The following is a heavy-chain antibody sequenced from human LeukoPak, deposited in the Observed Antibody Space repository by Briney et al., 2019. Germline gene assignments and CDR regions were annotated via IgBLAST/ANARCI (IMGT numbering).Heavy chain of an antibody. CDR2: ISSSSSTI. V-gene: IGHV3-48*02. CDR3: AKESGSSGWFPNFDY. D-gene: IGHD6-19*01. J-gene: IGHJ4*02. Sequence: GGSLRLSCAASGFTFSSYTMHWVRQAPGKGLEWVSYISSSSSTIYYADSVKGRFTISRDNAKNSLYLQMNSLRDEDTAVYYCAKESGSSGWFPNFDYWGQGTLVTVSS. CDR1: GFTFSSYT.